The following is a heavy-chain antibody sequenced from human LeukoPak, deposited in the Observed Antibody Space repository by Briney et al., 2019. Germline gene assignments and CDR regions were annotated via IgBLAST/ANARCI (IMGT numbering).Heavy chain of an antibody. CDR3: ARDPTVDEYQLLNFVD. Sequence: ASVKVSCKASGYIFTSYDINWVRQAPGQGLEWMGWITYNGNTNYAQKFQGRVTMTTDTSTSTAYMELESLRSDDTAVYYCARDPTVDEYQLLNFVDWGQGTLVTVSS. CDR2: ITYNGNT. D-gene: IGHD2-2*01. CDR1: GYIFTSYD. V-gene: IGHV1-18*01. J-gene: IGHJ4*02.